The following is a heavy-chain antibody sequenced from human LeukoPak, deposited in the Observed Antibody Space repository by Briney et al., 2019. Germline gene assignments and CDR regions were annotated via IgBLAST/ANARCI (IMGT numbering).Heavy chain of an antibody. V-gene: IGHV3-30-3*01. D-gene: IGHD1-1*01. J-gene: IGHJ4*02. Sequence: GGSLRLSGAASGLTFESYTIHWVRHAPGKWLEWVALVSYGGSNKYYIDSVKGRFTISRDNSKNTLYLQMSSLRPEDTAVYYCARDRSGPGYHFDYWGQGTLVTVSS. CDR2: VSYGGSNK. CDR3: ARDRSGPGYHFDY. CDR1: GLTFESYT.